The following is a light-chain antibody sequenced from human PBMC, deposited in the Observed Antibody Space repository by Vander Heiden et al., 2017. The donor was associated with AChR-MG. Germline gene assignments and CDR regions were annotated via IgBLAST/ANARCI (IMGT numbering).Light chain of an antibody. J-gene: IGLJ1*01. V-gene: IGLV1-40*01. CDR1: NSNIGADYD. CDR3: QSYDTSLSGYV. CDR2: DDS. Sequence: QFVLPPPPSVSGAPGQRVTLSCTALNSNIGADYDVHGYQQCPGTAPKLLIFDDSNRPSGVPDRFSGSRSGTSASLAITGLQAEDEADDFCQSYDTSLSGYVFGGGTKVTVL.